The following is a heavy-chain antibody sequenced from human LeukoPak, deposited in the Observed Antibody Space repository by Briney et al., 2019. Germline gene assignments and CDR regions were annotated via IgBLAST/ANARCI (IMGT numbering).Heavy chain of an antibody. D-gene: IGHD3-10*01. Sequence: GASVKVSCKASGYTFTSYGISWVRQAPGQGLEWMGWISAYNGNTNYAQKLQGRVTMTTDTSTSTAYMELRSLRSDDTAVYYCARLAVWFGESPGYFDYWGQGTLVTVSS. CDR3: ARLAVWFGESPGYFDY. V-gene: IGHV1-18*01. CDR1: GYTFTSYG. CDR2: ISAYNGNT. J-gene: IGHJ4*02.